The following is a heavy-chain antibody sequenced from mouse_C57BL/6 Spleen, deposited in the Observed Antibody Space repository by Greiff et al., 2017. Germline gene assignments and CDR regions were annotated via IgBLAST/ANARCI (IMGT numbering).Heavy chain of an antibody. D-gene: IGHD4-1*01. J-gene: IGHJ2*01. CDR2: ISDGGSYT. Sequence: EVKLMESGGGLVKPGGSLKLSCAASGFTFSSYAMSWVRQTPEKRLEWVATISDGGSYTYYPDNVKGRFTISRDNAKNNLYLQMSHLKSEDTAMNYCARDPDWDYFDYWGQGTTLTVSS. V-gene: IGHV5-4*01. CDR1: GFTFSSYA. CDR3: ARDPDWDYFDY.